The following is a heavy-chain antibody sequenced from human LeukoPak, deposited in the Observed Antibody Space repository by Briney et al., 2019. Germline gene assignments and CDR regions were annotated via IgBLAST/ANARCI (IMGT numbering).Heavy chain of an antibody. Sequence: GGPLRLSCAASGFTFSSYWMSWVRQAPGKGLEWVANIEQDGSEKYYVDSVKGRFTISRDNAKNSLYLQMNSLRAEDTAVYYCARGLQLWFGMRAFDIWGQGTMVTVSS. J-gene: IGHJ3*02. D-gene: IGHD5-18*01. CDR2: IEQDGSEK. CDR1: GFTFSSYW. CDR3: ARGLQLWFGMRAFDI. V-gene: IGHV3-7*01.